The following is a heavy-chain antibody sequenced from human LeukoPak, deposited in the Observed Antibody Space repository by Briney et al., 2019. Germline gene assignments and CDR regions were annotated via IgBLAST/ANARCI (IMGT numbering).Heavy chain of an antibody. V-gene: IGHV1-69*01. CDR1: GGTFSSYA. Sequence: SVKVSCKALGGTFSSYAISWVRQAPGQGLEWMGGIITISGTANYAQKFQGRVTITADESTSTAYMELSSLRSEDTAVYYCARDLKWFDYWGQGTLVTVSS. D-gene: IGHD2-8*01. CDR2: IITISGTA. J-gene: IGHJ4*02. CDR3: ARDLKWFDY.